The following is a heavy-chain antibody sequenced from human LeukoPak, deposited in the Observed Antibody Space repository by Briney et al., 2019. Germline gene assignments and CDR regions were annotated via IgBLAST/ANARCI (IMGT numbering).Heavy chain of an antibody. CDR1: GITFSNYA. V-gene: IGHV3-23*01. J-gene: IGHJ4*02. D-gene: IGHD5-18*01. CDR3: AGRPTGYSSGYIH. CDR2: ISGSAHKI. Sequence: GGSLRLSCAASGITFSNYAVSWVRQAPEKGLDWVSVISGSAHKIRYADSVKGRFTISRDNSENIVYLQMNNLRVEDTAVYYCAGRPTGYSSGYIHWGQGTLVTVSS.